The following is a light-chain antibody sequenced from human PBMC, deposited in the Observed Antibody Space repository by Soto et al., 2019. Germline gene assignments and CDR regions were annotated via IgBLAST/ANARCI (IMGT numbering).Light chain of an antibody. CDR2: DIS. J-gene: IGKJ5*01. CDR3: QPYNNWPS. V-gene: IGKV3-15*01. CDR1: QTVSRN. Sequence: EVVMTQSPATRSVSPRERATLSCKASQTVSRNLAWFQQSPGQAPRLLIYDISNRATGVPARFSGSGSETECTITIRSLQSEDFAVYVCQPYNNWPSFGQGTRLEI.